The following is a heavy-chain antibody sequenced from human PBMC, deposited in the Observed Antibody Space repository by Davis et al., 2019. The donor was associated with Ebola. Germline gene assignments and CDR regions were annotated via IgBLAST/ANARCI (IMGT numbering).Heavy chain of an antibody. J-gene: IGHJ4*02. CDR3: ARDGYDSSGYYYGH. CDR1: GFTFSDYY. Sequence: GESLKISCAASGFTFSDYYMSWIRQAPGKGLEWVSYISSSSSYTNYADSVKGRFTISRDNSKNTLYLQMNSLRAEDTAVYYCARDGYDSSGYYYGHWGQGTLVTVSS. D-gene: IGHD3-22*01. CDR2: ISSSSSYT. V-gene: IGHV3-11*06.